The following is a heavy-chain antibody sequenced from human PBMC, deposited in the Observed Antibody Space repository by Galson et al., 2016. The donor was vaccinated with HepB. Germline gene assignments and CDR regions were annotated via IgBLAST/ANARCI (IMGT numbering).Heavy chain of an antibody. V-gene: IGHV4-4*02. CDR1: SDSIISSSDW. J-gene: IGHJ4*02. D-gene: IGHD2-2*01. Sequence: SETLSLTCSVSSDSIISSSDWWSWVRQPPGKRLEWIGEIYHTGTTNYNPSLKSRVTMSVDTSRNQFSLNVSSVTAADTAIYYCVRRSTSVWYYFDFWGQGALVTVSS. CDR2: IYHTGTT. CDR3: VRRSTSVWYYFDF.